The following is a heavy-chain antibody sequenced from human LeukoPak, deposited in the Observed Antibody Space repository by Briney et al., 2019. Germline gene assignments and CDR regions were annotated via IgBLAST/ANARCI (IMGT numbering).Heavy chain of an antibody. J-gene: IGHJ4*02. D-gene: IGHD5-18*01. CDR1: GFTFSGSA. CDR3: TFVLDTAMVQFDY. CDR2: IRSKVNSYAT. V-gene: IGHV3-73*01. Sequence: GGSLRLSCAASGFTFSGSAMHWVRQASGKGLEWVGRIRSKVNSYATAYAASVKGRFTISRDDSKNTAYLQMNSLKTEDTAVYYCTFVLDTAMVQFDYWGQGTLVTVSS.